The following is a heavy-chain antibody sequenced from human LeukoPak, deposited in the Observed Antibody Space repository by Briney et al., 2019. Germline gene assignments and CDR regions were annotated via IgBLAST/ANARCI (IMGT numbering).Heavy chain of an antibody. CDR2: ISSSSSTI. CDR1: GFTFSSYS. CDR3: ARDGTDWGFLRYFDY. V-gene: IGHV3-48*01. D-gene: IGHD7-27*01. Sequence: GGSLRLSCAASGFTFSSYSMNWVRQAPGKGLEGVSYISSSSSTISYADSVKGRFTISRDNAKNSLYLQMNSLRAEDTAVYYCARDGTDWGFLRYFDYWGQGTLVTVSS. J-gene: IGHJ4*02.